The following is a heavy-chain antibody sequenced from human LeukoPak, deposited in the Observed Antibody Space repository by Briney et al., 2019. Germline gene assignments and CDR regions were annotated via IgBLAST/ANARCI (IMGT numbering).Heavy chain of an antibody. CDR1: GYTFTSYA. J-gene: IGHJ4*02. V-gene: IGHV1-3*03. D-gene: IGHD5-18*01. CDR2: INAGNGNT. CDR3: AIGHSYGPPFDY. Sequence: ASVKVSCKASGYTFTSYAMHWVRQAPGQRLEWMGWINAGNGNTKYSQEFQGRVTITRDTSASTAYMELSSLRSEDMAVYYCAIGHSYGPPFDYWGQGTLVTVSS.